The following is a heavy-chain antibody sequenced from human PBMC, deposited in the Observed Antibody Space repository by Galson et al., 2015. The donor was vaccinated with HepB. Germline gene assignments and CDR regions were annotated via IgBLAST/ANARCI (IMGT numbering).Heavy chain of an antibody. V-gene: IGHV1-18*01. D-gene: IGHD6-19*01. Sequence: SVKVSCKASGYTFTSYGISWVRQAPGQGLEWMGWISAYNGNTNYAQKLQGRVTMTTDTSTSTAYMELRSLRSDDTAVYYCARWRPGIAVADYDYWGQGTLVTVSS. CDR2: ISAYNGNT. CDR3: ARWRPGIAVADYDY. J-gene: IGHJ4*02. CDR1: GYTFTSYG.